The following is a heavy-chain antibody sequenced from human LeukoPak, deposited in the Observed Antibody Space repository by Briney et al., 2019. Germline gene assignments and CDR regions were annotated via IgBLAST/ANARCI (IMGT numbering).Heavy chain of an antibody. CDR2: ISGSGGST. CDR3: AKADYYDSSGMADY. J-gene: IGHJ4*02. CDR1: GFTCSSYA. D-gene: IGHD3-22*01. V-gene: IGHV3-23*01. Sequence: GGSLRLSCAASGFTCSSYAMSWVRQAPGKGLEWVSAISGSGGSTYYADSVKGRFTISRDNSKNTLHLQMNSLRAEDTAVYYCAKADYYDSSGMADYWGQGTLVTVSS.